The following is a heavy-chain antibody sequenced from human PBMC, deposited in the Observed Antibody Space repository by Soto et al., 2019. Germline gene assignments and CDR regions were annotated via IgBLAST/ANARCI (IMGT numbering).Heavy chain of an antibody. CDR3: ASRYCGSSSCYYFDY. CDR2: ISGSGRTT. Sequence: GESLKISCAASGFTFSTYAMSWVRQAPGKGLEWVSGISGSGRTTYYADSVKGRFTISRDNSKNTLYLQMNSLRAEDTAVYYCASRYCGSSSCYYFDYWGQGTLVTVSS. D-gene: IGHD2-2*01. V-gene: IGHV3-23*01. CDR1: GFTFSTYA. J-gene: IGHJ4*02.